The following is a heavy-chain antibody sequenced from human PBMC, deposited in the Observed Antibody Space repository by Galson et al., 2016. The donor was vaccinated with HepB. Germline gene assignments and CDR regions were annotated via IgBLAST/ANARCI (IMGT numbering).Heavy chain of an antibody. CDR2: ISYDGSNK. J-gene: IGHJ5*01. CDR3: ARDFRFSVDS. CDR1: GFTFSSYA. D-gene: IGHD3-3*01. V-gene: IGHV3-30-3*01. Sequence: SLRLSCAGSGFTFSSYALHWVRQAPGKGPGWVAVISYDGSNKYYADSVKGRFTISRDNARNTLYLQMNSLRVEDTAVYYCARDFRFSVDSWGRGTLVTVSS.